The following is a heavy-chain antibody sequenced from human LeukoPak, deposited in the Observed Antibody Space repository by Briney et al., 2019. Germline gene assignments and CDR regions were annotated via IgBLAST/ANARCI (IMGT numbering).Heavy chain of an antibody. Sequence: HGESLKISCKGSGYSFTSYWIGWVRQMPGKGLEWMGIIYPGDSDTRYSPSFQGQVTISADKSISTAYLQWSSLKASDTAMYYCARLLKGYDFWSGYYTPYYFDYWGQGTLVTVSS. V-gene: IGHV5-51*01. CDR2: IYPGDSDT. D-gene: IGHD3-3*01. CDR1: GYSFTSYW. CDR3: ARLLKGYDFWSGYYTPYYFDY. J-gene: IGHJ4*02.